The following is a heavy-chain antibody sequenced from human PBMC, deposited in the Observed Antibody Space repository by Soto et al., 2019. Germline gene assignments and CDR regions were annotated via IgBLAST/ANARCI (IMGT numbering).Heavy chain of an antibody. CDR3: AKGASGYYYYGMDV. CDR1: GFTFSSYA. V-gene: IGHV3-23*01. D-gene: IGHD3-10*01. Sequence: EVQLLESGGGLVQPGGSLRLSCAASGFTFSSYAMSWVRQAPGKGLAWVSAISGSGGSTYYADSGKGRFTISRDNSKNTLYLQMNSLRAEDTAVYYCAKGASGYYYYGMDVWGQGTTVTVSS. CDR2: ISGSGGST. J-gene: IGHJ6*02.